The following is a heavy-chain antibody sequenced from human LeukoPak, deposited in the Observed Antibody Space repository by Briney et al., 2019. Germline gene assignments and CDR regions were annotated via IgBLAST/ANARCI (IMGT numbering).Heavy chain of an antibody. CDR1: GFTFTSYW. Sequence: GGSLRLSCVVSGFTFTSYWMSWVRQAPGKGLEWVANINQDGSEKYYVDSLKGRFTISRDNSKNTLYLQMNSLRAEDTAVYYCAKDFWSGYYPNYWGQGTLVTVSS. V-gene: IGHV3-7*05. CDR2: INQDGSEK. CDR3: AKDFWSGYYPNY. D-gene: IGHD3-3*01. J-gene: IGHJ4*02.